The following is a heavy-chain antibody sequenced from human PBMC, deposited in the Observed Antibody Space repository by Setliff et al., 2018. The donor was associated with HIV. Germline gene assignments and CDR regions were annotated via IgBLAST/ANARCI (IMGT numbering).Heavy chain of an antibody. CDR2: INPNSGGT. Sequence: ASVKVSCKASGYTFTGYYMHWVRQAPGQGLEWMGWINPNSGGTNYAQKFQGRVTMTRDTSISTVYMDLNRLTSDDTAVYYCALANIVSTARWNHWGRGTLVTVSS. D-gene: IGHD1-1*01. CDR1: GYTFTGYY. CDR3: ALANIVSTARWNH. J-gene: IGHJ4*02. V-gene: IGHV1-2*02.